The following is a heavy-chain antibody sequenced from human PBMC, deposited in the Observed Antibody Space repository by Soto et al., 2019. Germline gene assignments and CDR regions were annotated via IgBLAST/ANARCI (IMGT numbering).Heavy chain of an antibody. V-gene: IGHV4-34*01. Sequence: QVQLQQWGAGLLKPSETLSLNCAVTGGSLSGYYWSWIRQPPGKGLEWIGEVKDGGHTNYSPSLKGRVTIPSASTNIQFSPRLHSATVADTGVSYCARGKEGVVATLWDQGSLVTVSS. J-gene: IGHJ4*02. CDR3: ARGKEGVVATL. CDR2: VKDGGHT. D-gene: IGHD5-12*01. CDR1: GGSLSGYY.